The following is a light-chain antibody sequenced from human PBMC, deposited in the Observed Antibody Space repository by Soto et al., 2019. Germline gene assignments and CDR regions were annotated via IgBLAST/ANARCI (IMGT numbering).Light chain of an antibody. V-gene: IGKV1-5*03. Sequence: DLQMTQSPSTLSASVGDRVTITCRASQNINDWLAWYQQKPGKAPKLLIYGASILERGIPSRFSGSGAGTEFTLTFNNLQRDEFETYTGYRCNYFFGPGTTVVI. CDR3: YRCNYF. CDR2: GAS. CDR1: QNINDW. J-gene: IGKJ3*01.